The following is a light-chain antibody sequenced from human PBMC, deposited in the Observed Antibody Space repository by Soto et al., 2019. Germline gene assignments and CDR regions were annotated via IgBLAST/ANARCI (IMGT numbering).Light chain of an antibody. V-gene: IGKV3-20*01. Sequence: EIVLTQSPGTLSLSPGERATLSCRASQSVSSSYLAWYQQKPGQAPRLLIYGASSRATGIPDRFIGSGSGTDFTLTISRLEPEDLAVYYCQQYGSSPLTFGGGTKVEIK. J-gene: IGKJ4*01. CDR2: GAS. CDR3: QQYGSSPLT. CDR1: QSVSSSY.